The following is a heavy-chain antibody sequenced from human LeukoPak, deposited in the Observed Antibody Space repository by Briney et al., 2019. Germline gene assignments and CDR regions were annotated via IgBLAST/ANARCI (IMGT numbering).Heavy chain of an antibody. CDR2: IAVGSGNT. Sequence: SVKLSCKASGFXFTSSAIQWVRQARGQRLEWKGWIAVGSGNTNYAQKFQERVTISWDMSTSTAYMELSSLRSEDTAVYYCAAERFYYGSGCVYYFEYWGQGTLVTVSS. J-gene: IGHJ4*02. D-gene: IGHD3-10*01. CDR1: GFXFTSSA. V-gene: IGHV1-58*02. CDR3: AAERFYYGSGCVYYFEY.